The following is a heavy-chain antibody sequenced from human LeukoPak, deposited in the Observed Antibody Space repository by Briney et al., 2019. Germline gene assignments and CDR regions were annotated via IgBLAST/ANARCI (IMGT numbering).Heavy chain of an antibody. CDR2: INHSGST. V-gene: IGHV4-34*01. D-gene: IGHD3-10*01. CDR1: GGSFSGYY. Sequence: PSETLSLTCAVYGGSFSGYYWSWIRQPPGKGLEWIREINHSGSTNYNPSLKSRVTISVDTSKNQFSLKLSSVTAADTAVYYCVRGSYGLGGFWDYYFDYWGQGTLVTVSS. CDR3: VRGSYGLGGFWDYYFDY. J-gene: IGHJ4*02.